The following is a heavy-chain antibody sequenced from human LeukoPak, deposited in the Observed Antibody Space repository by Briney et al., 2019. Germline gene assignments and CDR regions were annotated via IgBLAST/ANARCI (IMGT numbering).Heavy chain of an antibody. CDR1: GFTFSNSW. Sequence: GGSLRLSCVASGFTFSNSWMIWVRQAPGKGLEWVGRIKSKTDGGAIDYAAPVKGRFSISRDDSKDTMFLQMNNLKSDDTAVYYCATHIPWDIWGPGTTVTVSS. CDR2: IKSKTDGGAI. J-gene: IGHJ6*02. V-gene: IGHV3-15*01. D-gene: IGHD2-21*01. CDR3: ATHIPWDI.